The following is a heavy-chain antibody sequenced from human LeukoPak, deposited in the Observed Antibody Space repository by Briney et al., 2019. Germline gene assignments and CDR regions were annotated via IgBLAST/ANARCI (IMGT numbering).Heavy chain of an antibody. D-gene: IGHD3-22*01. J-gene: IGHJ4*02. CDR1: GFTFSDYY. CDR2: ISSSGSTI. Sequence: GGSLRLSCAASGFTFSDYYMSWIRQAPGKGLEWVSYISSSGSTIYYADSVKGRFTISRDNAKSSLYLQMNSLRAEDTAVYYCARDIYYYDSSGYYFPGGSDYWGQGTLVTVSS. CDR3: ARDIYYYDSSGYYFPGGSDY. V-gene: IGHV3-11*04.